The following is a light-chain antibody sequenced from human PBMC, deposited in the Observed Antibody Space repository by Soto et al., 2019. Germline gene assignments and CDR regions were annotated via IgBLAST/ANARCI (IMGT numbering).Light chain of an antibody. J-gene: IGLJ3*02. Sequence: QSVLTQPPSVSGAPGQTVTISCTGSSSDIGADNDVHWYQQLPGTPPKLLIYDNTNRPSGVPDRFSGSKSGTSASLAITGLQAEDGADYYCQSFDSSLSGRVFGGGTKLTVL. CDR1: SSDIGADND. CDR3: QSFDSSLSGRV. CDR2: DNT. V-gene: IGLV1-40*01.